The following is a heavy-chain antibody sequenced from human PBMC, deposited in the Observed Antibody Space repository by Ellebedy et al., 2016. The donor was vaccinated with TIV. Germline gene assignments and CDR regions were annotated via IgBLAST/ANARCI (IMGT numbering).Heavy chain of an antibody. J-gene: IGHJ6*02. V-gene: IGHV3-23*01. Sequence: PGGSLRLSCVASGFTFSSYAMCWVRQAPGKGLEWVSCILGVGSPYYADSVKGRFTISRDNSKNTLSLQMDSLSADDTAIYYCASPKSSLNIWGHGTTVTVSS. D-gene: IGHD2-15*01. CDR1: GFTFSSYA. CDR3: ASPKSSLNI. CDR2: ILGVGSP.